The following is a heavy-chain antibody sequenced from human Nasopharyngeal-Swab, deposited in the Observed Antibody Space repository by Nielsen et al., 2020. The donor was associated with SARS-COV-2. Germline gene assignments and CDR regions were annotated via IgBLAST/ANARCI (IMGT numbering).Heavy chain of an antibody. CDR2: IKQDGSEK. CDR3: ARDSTYYYYYGMDV. J-gene: IGHJ6*02. V-gene: IGHV3-7*03. Sequence: WTRQPPGKGLEWVANIKQDGSEKYYVDSVKGRFTISRDNAKNSLYLQMNSLRAEDTAVYYCARDSTYYYYYGMDVWGQGTTVTVSS.